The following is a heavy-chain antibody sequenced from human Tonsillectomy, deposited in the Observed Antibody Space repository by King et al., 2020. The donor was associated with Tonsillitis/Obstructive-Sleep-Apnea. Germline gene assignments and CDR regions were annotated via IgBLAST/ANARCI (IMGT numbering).Heavy chain of an antibody. CDR1: GFTFSNAW. J-gene: IGHJ4*02. Sequence: VQLVESGGGLIKPGGSLRLSCAASGFTFSNAWMSWVRQAPGKGLEWVVRVKSKTDGGTTDYAAPVKGRFTISREDSKDMWYLQMSSLKTEDTAVYYCTTDFVEGGVVVDFWGQGTLVTVSS. CDR3: TTDFVEGGVVVDF. V-gene: IGHV3-15*01. CDR2: VKSKTDGGTT. D-gene: IGHD3-16*01.